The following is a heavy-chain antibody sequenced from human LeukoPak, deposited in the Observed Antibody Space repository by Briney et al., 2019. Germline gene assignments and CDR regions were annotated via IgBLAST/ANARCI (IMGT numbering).Heavy chain of an antibody. D-gene: IGHD3-22*01. V-gene: IGHV1-8*01. CDR1: GYTFTSYD. CDR2: MNPNSGNT. Sequence: GASVKVSCKASGYTFTSYDINWVRQATGQGLEWMGWMNPNSGNTGYAQKFQGRVTMTRNTSISTAYMELSSLRSEDTAVYYCAGGQIIRYCYDSSGYKNYWGQGTLVTVSS. CDR3: AGGQIIRYCYDSSGYKNY. J-gene: IGHJ4*02.